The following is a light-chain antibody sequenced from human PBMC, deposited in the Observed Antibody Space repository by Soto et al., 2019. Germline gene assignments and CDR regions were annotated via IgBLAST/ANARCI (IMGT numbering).Light chain of an antibody. J-gene: IGKJ3*01. CDR2: GAS. V-gene: IGKV3-20*01. CDR3: QQYGSSPPLT. Sequence: EIVLTQYPSTMSLSPGERATLSCRASQSVSSSYLAWYQQKPGQAPRLLIYGASSRATGIPDRFSGSGSGTYFTLTISRLEPEDFSVYYCQQYGSSPPLTFGPGTKVEIK. CDR1: QSVSSSY.